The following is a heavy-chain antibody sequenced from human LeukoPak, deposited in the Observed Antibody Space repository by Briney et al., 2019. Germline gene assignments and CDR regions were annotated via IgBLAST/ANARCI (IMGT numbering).Heavy chain of an antibody. D-gene: IGHD3-22*01. Sequence: SGPTLVNPTQTLTLTCTFSGFSLSTSGMCVSWIRQPPGKALERLARIDWDDDKYYSTSLKTRLTISKDTSKNQVVLTMTNMDPVDTATYYCARTTYYYDSSGYYLDYWGQGTLVTVSS. J-gene: IGHJ4*02. CDR1: GFSLSTSGMC. V-gene: IGHV2-70*11. CDR2: IDWDDDK. CDR3: ARTTYYYDSSGYYLDY.